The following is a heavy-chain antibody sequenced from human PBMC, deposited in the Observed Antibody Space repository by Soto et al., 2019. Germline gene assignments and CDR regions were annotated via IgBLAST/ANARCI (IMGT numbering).Heavy chain of an antibody. D-gene: IGHD1-26*01. Sequence: GGPLRLSCAASGFTFSSYGMRWVRQAPGKGLEWVAVISYDGSNKYYADSVKGRFTISRDNSKNTLYLQMNSLRAEDTAVYYCAKDGEWELLRSGMDVWGQGTTVTVSS. CDR2: ISYDGSNK. J-gene: IGHJ6*02. V-gene: IGHV3-30*18. CDR3: AKDGEWELLRSGMDV. CDR1: GFTFSSYG.